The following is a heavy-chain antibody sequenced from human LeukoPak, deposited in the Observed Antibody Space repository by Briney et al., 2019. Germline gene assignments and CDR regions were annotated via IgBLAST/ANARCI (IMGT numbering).Heavy chain of an antibody. J-gene: IGHJ4*02. V-gene: IGHV3-7*01. CDR1: GFTFSSYW. Sequence: PGGSLRLSCAASGFTFSSYWMSWVRQAPGKGLEWVANIKQDGSEKYYVDSVKGRFTISRDNAKNSLYLQMNSLRAEDTAVYYCARVLVGGYGGVGDYWGQRTLVTVSS. CDR2: IKQDGSEK. CDR3: ARVLVGGYGGVGDY. D-gene: IGHD5-12*01.